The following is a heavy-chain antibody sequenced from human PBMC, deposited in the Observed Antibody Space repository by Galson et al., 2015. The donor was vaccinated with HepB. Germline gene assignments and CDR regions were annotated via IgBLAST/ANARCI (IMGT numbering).Heavy chain of an antibody. J-gene: IGHJ4*02. Sequence: ETLSLTCTVSGGSISSYYWSWIRQPPGKGLEWIGFIYYSGSTNYNPSLKSRVTISVDTSKNQFSLKLSSVTAADTAVYYCARHRPTVVTNLFDYWGQGTLVTVSS. CDR2: IYYSGST. CDR3: ARHRPTVVTNLFDY. D-gene: IGHD4-23*01. CDR1: GGSISSYY. V-gene: IGHV4-59*08.